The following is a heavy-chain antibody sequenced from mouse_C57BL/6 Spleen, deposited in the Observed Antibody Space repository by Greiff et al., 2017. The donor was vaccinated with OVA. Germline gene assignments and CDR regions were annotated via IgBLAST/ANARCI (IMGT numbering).Heavy chain of an antibody. V-gene: IGHV1-53*01. CDR1: GYTFTSYW. Sequence: QVQLQQPGTELVKPGASVKLSCKASGYTFTSYWMHWVKQRPGHCLAWIGNLNPSNGGTNYHEKFTSKSTLTVDKSSSTAYMQLSSLTSEDSAVYYCAREGGFTTVFDYWGQGTTLTVSS. CDR2: LNPSNGGT. J-gene: IGHJ2*01. D-gene: IGHD1-1*01. CDR3: AREGGFTTVFDY.